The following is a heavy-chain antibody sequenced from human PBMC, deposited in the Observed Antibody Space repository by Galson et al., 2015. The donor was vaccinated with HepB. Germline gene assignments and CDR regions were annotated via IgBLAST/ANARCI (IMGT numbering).Heavy chain of an antibody. CDR3: TRSITMVQGVLPQWAFDI. CDR2: IKSKTDGGTT. J-gene: IGHJ3*02. V-gene: IGHV3-15*01. Sequence: SLRLSCAASGFTFSNAWMSWVRQAPGKGLEWVGRIKSKTDGGTTDYAAPVKGRFTISRDDSKNALYLQMNSLKTEDTAVYYCTRSITMVQGVLPQWAFDIWGQGTMVTVSS. CDR1: GFTFSNAW. D-gene: IGHD3-10*01.